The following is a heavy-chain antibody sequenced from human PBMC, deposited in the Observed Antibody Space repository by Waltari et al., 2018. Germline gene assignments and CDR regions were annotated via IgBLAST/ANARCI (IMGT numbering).Heavy chain of an antibody. V-gene: IGHV4-39*01. D-gene: IGHD1-26*01. Sequence: QLQLQESGPGLVQPSETLSLTCTVSGVSISSSSYYWGWLRKPPGKGLEGIGSIYYNGRPYYNPSLKSRVTISVDTSKKQFSLKLSSVTAADTAVYYCARLSYSGSLPSVWGQGTMVTVSS. CDR2: IYYNGRP. CDR3: ARLSYSGSLPSV. J-gene: IGHJ3*01. CDR1: GVSISSSSYY.